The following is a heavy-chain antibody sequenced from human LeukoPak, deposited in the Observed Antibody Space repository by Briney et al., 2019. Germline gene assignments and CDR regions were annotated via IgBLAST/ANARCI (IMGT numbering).Heavy chain of an antibody. CDR3: ARGYCSGGSCYSYHYYNYMDV. CDR2: INHSGST. V-gene: IGHV4-34*01. CDR1: GGSFSGYY. J-gene: IGHJ6*03. Sequence: SETLSLTCAVYGGSFSGYYWSWIRQPPGKGLEWIGEINHSGSTNYNPSLKSRVTISVDTSKNQFSLKLSSVTAADTAVYYCARGYCSGGSCYSYHYYNYMDVWGKGTTVSDSS. D-gene: IGHD2-15*01.